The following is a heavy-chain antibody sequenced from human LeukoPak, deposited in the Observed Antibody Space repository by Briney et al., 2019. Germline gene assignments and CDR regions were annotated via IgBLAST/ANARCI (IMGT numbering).Heavy chain of an antibody. Sequence: ASVRVSCEVSGYTFIHDDMHWVRQAPGQGAQWMGGINPHSGDTNYAQKSPGRVTMTRDTSISTAYMALSSLRSGDTAVYYCARDANYGHGYHADVFDFWGQGNLVTASS. CDR3: ARDANYGHGYHADVFDF. CDR1: GYTFIHDD. D-gene: IGHD3-10*01. J-gene: IGHJ4*02. V-gene: IGHV1-2*02. CDR2: INPHSGDT.